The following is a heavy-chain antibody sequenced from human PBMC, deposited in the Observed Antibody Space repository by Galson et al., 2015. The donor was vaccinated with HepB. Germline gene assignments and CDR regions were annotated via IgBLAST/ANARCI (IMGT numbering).Heavy chain of an antibody. CDR3: ARDPPLGTPFDY. CDR2: ISSTSTYI. V-gene: IGHV3-21*01. J-gene: IGHJ4*02. Sequence: SLRLSCAASGFTFSNYSMIWVRHAPGKGLEWVSSISSTSTYIYYADSVKGRFTFSRDNAKNSLFLQINSLRAEDTAVYYCARDPPLGTPFDYWGQGTLVTVSS. D-gene: IGHD7-27*01. CDR1: GFTFSNYS.